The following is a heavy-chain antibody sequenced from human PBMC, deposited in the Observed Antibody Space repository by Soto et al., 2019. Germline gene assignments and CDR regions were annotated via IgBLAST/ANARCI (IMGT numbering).Heavy chain of an antibody. CDR3: ARDQEPSTLYYDYYYMDV. CDR2: INPSGGST. V-gene: IGHV1-46*03. CDR1: GYTFTSYY. J-gene: IGHJ6*03. Sequence: VASVKVSCKASGYTFTSYYIHWVRQAPGQGLEWMGIINPSGGSTSYAQKFQGRVTMTRDTSTSTVYMEVSGLRSEDTAVYYCARDQEPSTLYYDYYYMDVWGKGTTVTVSS.